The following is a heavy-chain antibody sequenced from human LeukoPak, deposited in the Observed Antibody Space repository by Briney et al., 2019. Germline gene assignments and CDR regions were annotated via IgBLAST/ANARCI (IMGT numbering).Heavy chain of an antibody. V-gene: IGHV4-39*07. CDR3: AREAAAGTGVDY. D-gene: IGHD6-13*01. CDR2: IFYSGST. CDR1: GGSISTSNYY. Sequence: PSETLSLTCTVSGGSISTSNYYWGWIRQPPGKGLEWIGNIFYSGSTYYSPSVKSRVTISLDTSKNQFSLKLNSVTAADTAVYYCAREAAAGTGVDYWGQGTLVTVSS. J-gene: IGHJ4*02.